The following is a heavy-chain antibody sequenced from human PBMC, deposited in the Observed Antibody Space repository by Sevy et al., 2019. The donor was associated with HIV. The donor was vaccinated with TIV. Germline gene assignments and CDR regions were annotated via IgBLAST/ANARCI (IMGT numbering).Heavy chain of an antibody. V-gene: IGHV1-18*01. D-gene: IGHD3-16*01. Sequence: ASVKVTSKASGYTFSSYGISWVRQAPGQGLEWMGWISAYNSNKNYAQKFQGRLTMTTDTSTSTAYMELRSLRFDDTAVYFCARLSTARGESNWFDPWGQGTLVTVSS. CDR3: ARLSTARGESNWFDP. J-gene: IGHJ5*02. CDR1: GYTFSSYG. CDR2: ISAYNSNK.